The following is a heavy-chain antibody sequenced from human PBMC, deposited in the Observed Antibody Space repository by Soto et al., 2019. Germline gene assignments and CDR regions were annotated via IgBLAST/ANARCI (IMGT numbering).Heavy chain of an antibody. CDR3: AKGGRDGYDFWSGQGGRTFDY. V-gene: IGHV3-30*18. J-gene: IGHJ4*02. CDR2: ISYDGSNK. Sequence: GGSLRLSCAASGFTFSSYGMHWVRQAPGKGLEWVAVISYDGSNKYYADSVKGRFTISRDNSKNTLYLQMNSLRAEDTAVYYCAKGGRDGYDFWSGQGGRTFDYWGQGTLVTVSS. CDR1: GFTFSSYG. D-gene: IGHD3-3*01.